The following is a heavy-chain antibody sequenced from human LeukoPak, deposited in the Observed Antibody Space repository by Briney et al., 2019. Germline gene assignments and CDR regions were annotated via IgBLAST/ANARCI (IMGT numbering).Heavy chain of an antibody. J-gene: IGHJ5*02. CDR2: IINNGDI. CDR1: GVSISSSH. V-gene: IGHV4-4*07. CDR3: ARGSAAMVDHNCFDP. Sequence: SETLSLTCTVSGVSISSSHWSWLRQPARKGLEWIDRIINNGDIKYNPSLKSRVTMSVDTSKNQFFLKMTSVTAADTAVYFCARGSAAMVDHNCFDPWGQGTLVTVSS. D-gene: IGHD5-18*01.